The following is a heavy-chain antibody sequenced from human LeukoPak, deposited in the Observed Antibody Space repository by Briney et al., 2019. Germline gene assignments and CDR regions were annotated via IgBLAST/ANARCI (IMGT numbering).Heavy chain of an antibody. CDR3: AREDLTAWFDP. Sequence: SQTLSLTCTVSSGSISSGNYYWSWIRQHPGKGLEWIGYIFYTGSFYYNPSLKSRVTISVDTFKNQFSLNLTSVTAADPAVYYCAREDLTAWFDPWGQGTLVTVSS. CDR2: IFYTGSF. V-gene: IGHV4-31*03. CDR1: SGSISSGNYY. J-gene: IGHJ5*02.